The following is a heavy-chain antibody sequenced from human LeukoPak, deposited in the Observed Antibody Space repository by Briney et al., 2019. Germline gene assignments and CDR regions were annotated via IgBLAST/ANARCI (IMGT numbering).Heavy chain of an antibody. V-gene: IGHV4-59*08. CDR3: ARPSYDISGYFLKPFDY. Sequence: SETLSLTCTVSCGSISDFYWSWIRQPPGKGLEWIGYIFYSGSTKYNPSLKSRVTISVDTLKNQFSLTLSSVTAADTAVYYCARPSYDISGYFLKPFDYWGQGTLVTVSS. CDR2: IFYSGST. CDR1: CGSISDFY. D-gene: IGHD3-22*01. J-gene: IGHJ4*02.